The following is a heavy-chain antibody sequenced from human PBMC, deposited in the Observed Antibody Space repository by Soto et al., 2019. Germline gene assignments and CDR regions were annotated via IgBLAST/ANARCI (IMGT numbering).Heavy chain of an antibody. J-gene: IGHJ3*02. D-gene: IGHD6-25*01. Sequence: SETLSLTCTVSGGSISSGDYYWTWIRQPPGKGLEWIGFIFYTGSPYYNPSLKSRVAISVDTSKNQFSLNLTSVTAADTAVYFCAGEPKGGPAAGAIEIWGQGTMVTVSS. CDR2: IFYTGSP. CDR1: GGSISSGDYY. CDR3: AGEPKGGPAAGAIEI. V-gene: IGHV4-30-4*01.